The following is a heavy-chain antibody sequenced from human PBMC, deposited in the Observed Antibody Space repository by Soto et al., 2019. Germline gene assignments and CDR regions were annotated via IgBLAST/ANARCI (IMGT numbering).Heavy chain of an antibody. CDR1: GYTLTELS. CDR3: ATSGRTYYDFWSGNQPAGSFDY. Sequence: ASVKVSCKVSGYTLTELSMHWVRQAPGKGLEWMGGFDPEDGETIYAQKFQGRVTMTEDTSTDTAYMELSSLRSEDTAVYYCATSGRTYYDFWSGNQPAGSFDYWGQGTLVTVS. CDR2: FDPEDGET. D-gene: IGHD3-3*01. J-gene: IGHJ4*02. V-gene: IGHV1-24*01.